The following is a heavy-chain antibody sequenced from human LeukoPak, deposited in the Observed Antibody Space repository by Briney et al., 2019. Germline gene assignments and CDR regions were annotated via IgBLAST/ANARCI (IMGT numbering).Heavy chain of an antibody. J-gene: IGHJ3*02. CDR2: IKHDGSEK. V-gene: IGHV3-7*01. CDR3: ARYITRIASGGGGTDAFDM. CDR1: GFTFSSHW. D-gene: IGHD2-8*02. Sequence: PGGSLRLSCAASGFTFSSHWMTWVRQAPGMGLEWVANIKHDGSEKYYVDSVKGRFTISRDNAKNSLYLQMNSLRAEDTGVYYCARYITRIASGGGGTDAFDMWGQGTMVSVSS.